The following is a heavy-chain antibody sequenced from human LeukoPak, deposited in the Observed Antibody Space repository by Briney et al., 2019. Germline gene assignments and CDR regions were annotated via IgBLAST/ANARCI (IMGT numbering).Heavy chain of an antibody. Sequence: GGSLRLSCATSGFTFSKNGMHWVRQAPGKGLEWVSSISARGISTYYADSVEGRFTISRDNSKNTLYLQMNSLRGDDIGVYYCAKSFDFSNGHSPILTPFDSWGQGTLVSVSS. CDR1: GFTFSKNG. CDR2: ISARGIST. CDR3: AKSFDFSNGHSPILTPFDS. V-gene: IGHV3-23*01. J-gene: IGHJ4*02. D-gene: IGHD3-3*01.